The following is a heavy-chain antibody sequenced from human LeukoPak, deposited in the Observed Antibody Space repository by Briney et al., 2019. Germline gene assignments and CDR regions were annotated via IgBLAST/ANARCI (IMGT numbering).Heavy chain of an antibody. D-gene: IGHD1/OR15-1a*01. V-gene: IGHV3-7*01. CDR2: IKYDGSEK. Sequence: GGSLRLSCTASGLSFSGQWMNWVRQSPGQGLEWVANIKYDGSEKYYVDSVKGRFTISREDAKNSLSLQMDSVRPEDTAVYYCAFNNNFKYWGQGTLVIVSS. CDR3: AFNNNFKY. J-gene: IGHJ4*02. CDR1: GLSFSGQW.